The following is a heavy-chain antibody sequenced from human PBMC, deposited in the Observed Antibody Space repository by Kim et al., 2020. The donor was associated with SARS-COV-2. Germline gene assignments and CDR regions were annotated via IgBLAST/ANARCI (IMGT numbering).Heavy chain of an antibody. CDR1: GGSISSYY. D-gene: IGHD3-10*01. Sequence: SETLSLTCTVSGGSISSYYWSWIRQPPGKGLEWIGYIYYSGSTNYNPSLKSRVTISVDTSKNQFSLKLSSVTAADTAVYYCARENYYGSGSKPNDAFDIWGQGTMVTVSS. CDR3: ARENYYGSGSKPNDAFDI. V-gene: IGHV4-59*01. J-gene: IGHJ3*02. CDR2: IYYSGST.